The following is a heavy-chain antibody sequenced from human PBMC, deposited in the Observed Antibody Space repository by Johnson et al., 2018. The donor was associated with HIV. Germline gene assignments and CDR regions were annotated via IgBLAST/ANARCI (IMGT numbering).Heavy chain of an antibody. Sequence: QMQLVESGGGVVQPGRSLRLSCAASGFTFSSYAMHWVRQAPGKGLEWVAVISYDGSNKCYADSVKGRFTISRDNSKNTLYLQMNSLKTEDTAVYYCTTEILVRAFDIWGQGTMVTVSS. CDR2: ISYDGSNK. V-gene: IGHV3-30*04. CDR3: TTEILVRAFDI. D-gene: IGHD2-8*02. CDR1: GFTFSSYA. J-gene: IGHJ3*02.